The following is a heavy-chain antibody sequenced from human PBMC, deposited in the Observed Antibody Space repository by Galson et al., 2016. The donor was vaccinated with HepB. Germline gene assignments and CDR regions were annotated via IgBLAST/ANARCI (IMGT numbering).Heavy chain of an antibody. Sequence: SLRLSCAVSGFTFSSYGMHWVRQAPGKGLEWVAFISYDGSNKKYADSVKGRFTISRGNSKKTLYLQMNSLRAEDTAVYYCAKDGRIYCSSASCHDHFHYWGQGTLVTVSS. CDR2: ISYDGSNK. CDR3: AKDGRIYCSSASCHDHFHY. V-gene: IGHV3-30*18. D-gene: IGHD2-2*01. J-gene: IGHJ4*02. CDR1: GFTFSSYG.